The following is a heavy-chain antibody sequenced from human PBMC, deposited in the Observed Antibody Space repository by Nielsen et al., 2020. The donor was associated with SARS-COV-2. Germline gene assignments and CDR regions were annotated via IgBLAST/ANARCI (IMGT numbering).Heavy chain of an antibody. CDR1: GGSISRYY. CDR2: IYYSGAT. D-gene: IGHD3-3*01. V-gene: IGHV4-59*12. J-gene: IGHJ2*01. Sequence: SETLSLTCTVSGGSISRYYWSWIRQPPGKGLEWLAYIYYSGATNYNPSLKSRVTISVDTSKSQFSLKLRSVTAADTAVYYCARDGASGRFYDWLSHFDLWGRGTLVTVSS. CDR3: ARDGASGRFYDWLSHFDL.